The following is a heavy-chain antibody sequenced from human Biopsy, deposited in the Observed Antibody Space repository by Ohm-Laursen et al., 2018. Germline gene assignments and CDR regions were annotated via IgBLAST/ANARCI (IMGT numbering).Heavy chain of an antibody. CDR2: IIAVSGLV. Sequence: ESSVKVSCKASGGTFSNYAISWVRQAPGEGLEWMGGIIAVSGLVNYAPKFQGRVSITVDKSTTTAYMELSNLKSEDTAVYYCATPFQYYDSWGGYPPFDHWGQGTLVTVSS. CDR3: ATPFQYYDSWGGYPPFDH. J-gene: IGHJ4*02. D-gene: IGHD3-3*01. V-gene: IGHV1-69*17. CDR1: GGTFSNYA.